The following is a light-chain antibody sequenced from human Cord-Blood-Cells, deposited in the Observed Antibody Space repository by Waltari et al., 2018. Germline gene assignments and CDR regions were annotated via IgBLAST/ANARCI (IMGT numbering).Light chain of an antibody. CDR1: QSVLYSSNNKNY. J-gene: IGKJ4*02. CDR2: WAS. CDR3: QQYYRTPLT. Sequence: DIVMTQSPASLAVSLGERATINCKSSQSVLYSSNNKNYVAWYQQKPGQPPKLLIYWASTREAWVPDRFSGSGSGTDFTLTISSLQAEDVAVYYCQQYYRTPLTFGGGTKVEIK. V-gene: IGKV4-1*01.